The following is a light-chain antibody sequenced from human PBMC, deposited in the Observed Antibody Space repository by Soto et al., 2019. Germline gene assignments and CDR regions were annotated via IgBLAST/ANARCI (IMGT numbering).Light chain of an antibody. V-gene: IGLV2-14*03. CDR3: SSYTSSSTRV. CDR2: DVS. J-gene: IGLJ2*01. CDR1: SSDVGGSNY. Sequence: QSALTQPASVSGSPGQSIIISCTGSSSDVGGSNYVSWYQQHPGKAPKLIIYDVSTRPSGVSNRFSGSKSCNTASLTISGLQAEDEADYYCSSYTSSSTRVFGGGTQLTVL.